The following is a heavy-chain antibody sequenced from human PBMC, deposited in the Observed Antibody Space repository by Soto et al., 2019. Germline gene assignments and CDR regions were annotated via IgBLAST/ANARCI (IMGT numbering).Heavy chain of an antibody. Sequence: ASVKVSCKASGGTFSSYAISWVRQAPGQGLEWMGGIIPIFGTANYAQKFQGRVTITADESTSTAYMELSSLRSEDTAVYYCARGSLPRKQGFHHRAGYSGYDSGFDYWGQGTLVTVSS. CDR3: ARGSLPRKQGFHHRAGYSGYDSGFDY. J-gene: IGHJ4*02. V-gene: IGHV1-69*13. D-gene: IGHD5-12*01. CDR1: GGTFSSYA. CDR2: IIPIFGTA.